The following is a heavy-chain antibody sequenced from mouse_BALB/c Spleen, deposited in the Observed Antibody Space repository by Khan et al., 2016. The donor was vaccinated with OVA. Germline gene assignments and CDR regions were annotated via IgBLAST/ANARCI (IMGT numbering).Heavy chain of an antibody. CDR2: ISYSGST. CDR3: ARTARIKY. CDR1: GYSITSGYG. J-gene: IGHJ2*01. Sequence: VQLKESGPGLVKPSQSLSLTCTVTGYSITSGYGWNWLRQFPGNKLEWMGYISYSGSTNYNPSLKSRISIIRDTSKNQFFLQLNSVTTEETATYYCARTARIKYWGQGTTLTVSS. V-gene: IGHV3-2*02. D-gene: IGHD1-2*01.